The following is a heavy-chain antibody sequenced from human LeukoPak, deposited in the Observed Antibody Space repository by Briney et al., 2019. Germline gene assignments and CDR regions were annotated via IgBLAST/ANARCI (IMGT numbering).Heavy chain of an antibody. CDR2: IYHSGST. Sequence: SETLSLTCAVSGYSISSGYYWGWIRQPPGKGLEWIGSIYHSGSTYYNPSLKSRVTISVDTSRNQFSLKLSSVTAADTAVYYCARRLNWFDPWGQGTLVTVSS. J-gene: IGHJ5*02. CDR3: ARRLNWFDP. CDR1: GYSISSGYY. V-gene: IGHV4-38-2*01.